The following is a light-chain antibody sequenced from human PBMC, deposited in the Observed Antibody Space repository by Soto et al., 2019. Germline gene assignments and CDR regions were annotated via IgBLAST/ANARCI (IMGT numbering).Light chain of an antibody. J-gene: IGKJ5*01. CDR3: KQYKEWPPFT. Sequence: EIVMTQSPATLSVSPGGTATLSCRASQYVSNKVAWYQQKPGQAPSLLILGASTRATGVPARFSGSGSGTEFTLSISSLQSEDFAVYYCKQYKEWPPFTFGQGTRLEI. CDR2: GAS. CDR1: QYVSNK. V-gene: IGKV3-15*01.